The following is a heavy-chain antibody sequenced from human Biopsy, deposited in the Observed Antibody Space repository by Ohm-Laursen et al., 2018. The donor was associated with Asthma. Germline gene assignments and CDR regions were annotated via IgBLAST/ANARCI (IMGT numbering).Heavy chain of an antibody. D-gene: IGHD3-10*01. V-gene: IGHV1-18*01. J-gene: IGHJ6*02. CDR1: GYTFNSAG. Sequence: SVKVSCNPSGYTFNSAGITWVRQAPGQGPEWMGWISVYNGNTKVAQKLQDRVTMITDTSTSTAYMELRSLRSDDTAVYFRARAVDYSHYYGIDVWGQGTTVTAS. CDR2: ISVYNGNT. CDR3: ARAVDYSHYYGIDV.